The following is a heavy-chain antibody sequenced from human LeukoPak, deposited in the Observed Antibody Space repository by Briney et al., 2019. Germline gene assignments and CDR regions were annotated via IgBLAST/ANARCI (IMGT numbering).Heavy chain of an antibody. CDR1: GFTFGDYA. V-gene: IGHV3-49*03. CDR2: IRSKAYGGST. Sequence: PGGSLRLSCTAFGFTFGDYAMTWFCQAPGKGLEWVGFIRSKAYGGSTEYAASVKGRFTISRDDSRSVAYLQMNSLKTEDTAVYYCAGSPGSTYYYDTSGYYLDYWGQGTLVTVSS. J-gene: IGHJ4*02. CDR3: AGSPGSTYYYDTSGYYLDY. D-gene: IGHD3-22*01.